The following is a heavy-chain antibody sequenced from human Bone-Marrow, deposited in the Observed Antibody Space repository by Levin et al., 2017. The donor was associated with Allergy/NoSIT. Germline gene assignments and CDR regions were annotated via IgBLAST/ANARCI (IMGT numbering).Heavy chain of an antibody. CDR1: GFTFSSFG. D-gene: IGHD2-21*02. CDR2: ISYDGKKT. J-gene: IGHJ4*02. Sequence: GESLKISCAASGFTFSSFGMHWVRQAPGKGLEWVALISYDGKKTYYADSVKGRFTISRDKSKNTLLLQMNSLRAEDTAVYYCAKDLCRDGDCYIDYWGQGILVTVSS. CDR3: AKDLCRDGDCYIDY. V-gene: IGHV3-30*18.